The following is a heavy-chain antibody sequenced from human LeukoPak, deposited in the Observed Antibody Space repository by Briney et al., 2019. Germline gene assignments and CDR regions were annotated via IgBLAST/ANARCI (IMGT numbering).Heavy chain of an antibody. CDR3: ARSPTCSSTSCSYYFDY. D-gene: IGHD2-2*01. Sequence: ASVKVSCKASGYTFTGYYMHWVRQAPGQGLEWMGWINPNSGGTNYAQKFQGRVTMTRDTSISTAYMELSRLRSDDTAVYYCARSPTCSSTSCSYYFDYWGRGTLVTVSS. CDR1: GYTFTGYY. V-gene: IGHV1-2*02. J-gene: IGHJ4*02. CDR2: INPNSGGT.